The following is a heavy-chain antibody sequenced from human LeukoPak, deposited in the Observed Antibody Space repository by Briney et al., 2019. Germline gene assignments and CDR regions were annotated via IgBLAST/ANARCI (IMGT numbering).Heavy chain of an antibody. CDR1: GGSFSGYY. J-gene: IGHJ4*02. Sequence: SETLSLTCAVYGGSFSGYYWSWIRQPPGKGLEWIGEINHSGSTNYNPSLKSRVTISVDTSKNQFSLKLSSVTAADTAVYYCARHSLWAWLEVDYWGQGTLVTVSS. CDR2: INHSGST. D-gene: IGHD6-19*01. CDR3: ARHSLWAWLEVDY. V-gene: IGHV4-34*01.